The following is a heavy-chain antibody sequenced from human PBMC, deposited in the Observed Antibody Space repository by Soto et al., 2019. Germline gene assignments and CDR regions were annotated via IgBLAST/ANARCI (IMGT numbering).Heavy chain of an antibody. CDR3: ARHKTTMLTVVSAFDP. Sequence: SETLSLTCTVSGDSITRSNFYWGWIRQPPGKGLEWLGSIFYSGSTFYNPALKSRVTFSVDTSKNHFSLKLSSVTAADTAVYYCARHKTTMLTVVSAFDPWGQGTRVTV. CDR1: GDSITRSNFY. V-gene: IGHV4-39*02. J-gene: IGHJ5*02. CDR2: IFYSGST. D-gene: IGHD3-22*01.